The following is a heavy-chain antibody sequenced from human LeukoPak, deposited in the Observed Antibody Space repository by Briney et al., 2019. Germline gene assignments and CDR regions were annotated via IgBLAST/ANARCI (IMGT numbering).Heavy chain of an antibody. Sequence: SETLSLTCAVYGGSFSGYYWSWIRQPPGKGLEWIGEINHSGSTNYNPSLKSRVTISVDTSKNQFSLKLSSVTAADTAVYYCAGLVYIGGYIGAFDIWGHGKMVTVCS. J-gene: IGHJ3*02. D-gene: IGHD2-15*01. CDR3: AGLVYIGGYIGAFDI. V-gene: IGHV4-34*01. CDR1: GGSFSGYY. CDR2: INHSGST.